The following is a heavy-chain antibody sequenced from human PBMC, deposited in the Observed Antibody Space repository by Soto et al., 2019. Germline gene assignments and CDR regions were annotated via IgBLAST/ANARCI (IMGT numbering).Heavy chain of an antibody. V-gene: IGHV4-30-4*01. J-gene: IGHJ5*02. CDR1: GGSISSGDYY. CDR3: ARDFARRWFDP. Sequence: SEILSLTCTVSGGSISSGDYYWSWIRQPPGKGLGWIGYIYYSGSTYYNPSLKSRVTISVDTSKNQFSLKLSSVTAADTAVYYCARDFARRWFDPWGQGTLVTVSS. CDR2: IYYSGST.